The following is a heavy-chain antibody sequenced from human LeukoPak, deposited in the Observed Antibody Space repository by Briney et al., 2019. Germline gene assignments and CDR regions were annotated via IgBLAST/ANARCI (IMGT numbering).Heavy chain of an antibody. J-gene: IGHJ6*03. CDR2: MNPNSGNT. V-gene: IGHV1-8*03. CDR1: GYTFTGYY. Sequence: SVKVSCKASGYTFTGYYMHWVRQAPGQGLEWMGWMNPNSGNTGYAQKFQGRVTITRNTSISTAYMELSSLRSEDTAVYYCVRGAGATISYYHYYMDVWGKGTTVTVSS. CDR3: VRGAGATISYYHYYMDV. D-gene: IGHD1-26*01.